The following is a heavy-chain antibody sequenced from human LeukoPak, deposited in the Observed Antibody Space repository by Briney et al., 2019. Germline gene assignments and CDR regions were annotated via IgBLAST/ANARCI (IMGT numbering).Heavy chain of an antibody. D-gene: IGHD4-17*01. J-gene: IGHJ6*02. Sequence: GGSPRLSCAASEFTFSDYYMSWIRQAPGKGLEWVSYISSSGSTIYYADSVKGRFTIPRDNAKNSLYLQMNSLRAEDTAVYYCASGYHDYGDYGPYYYGMDVWGQGTTVTVSS. CDR2: ISSSGSTI. V-gene: IGHV3-11*01. CDR3: ASGYHDYGDYGPYYYGMDV. CDR1: EFTFSDYY.